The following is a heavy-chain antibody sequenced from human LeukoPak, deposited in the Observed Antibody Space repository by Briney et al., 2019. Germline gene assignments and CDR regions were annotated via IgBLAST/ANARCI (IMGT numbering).Heavy chain of an antibody. CDR3: AKYSGFSTIRYYFDY. D-gene: IGHD6-13*01. V-gene: IGHV3-23*01. J-gene: IGHJ4*02. CDR2: ISNSGGRT. CDR1: GFTFSSYA. Sequence: GGSLRLSCAASGFTFSSYAMSWVRQAPGKGLEWVSSISNSGGRTFYTDSVKGRFTISRDNSKITLYLQMNSLRAEDAAVYYCAKYSGFSTIRYYFDYWGQGTLVTVSS.